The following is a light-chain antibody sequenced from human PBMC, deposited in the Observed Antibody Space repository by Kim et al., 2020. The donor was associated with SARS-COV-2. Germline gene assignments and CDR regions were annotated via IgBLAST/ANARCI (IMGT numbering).Light chain of an antibody. J-gene: IGKJ2*01. CDR1: QSISNN. CDR3: QQYNNWPPEYT. CDR2: GAS. Sequence: EIVMTQSPATLSVSPGERATLSCRASQSISNNLAWYQQKPGQIPRLLIFGASTRATGIPARFSGSGSGTEFTLTISSLQSEDFAVYYCQQYNNWPPEYTFGQGTKLEI. V-gene: IGKV3-15*01.